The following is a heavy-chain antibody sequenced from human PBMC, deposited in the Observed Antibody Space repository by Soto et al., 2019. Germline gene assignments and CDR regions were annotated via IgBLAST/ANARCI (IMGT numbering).Heavy chain of an antibody. Sequence: GSLRLSCAASAFTFSNYAMTWVRQSPGKGLEWVSSISHDGGSTYYTGSVKGRFTISRDNSKNTLYLQMNSLRAEDTAVYYCAKTSNGYPYYFDYWGQGALVTVSS. D-gene: IGHD3-22*01. CDR3: AKTSNGYPYYFDY. J-gene: IGHJ4*02. V-gene: IGHV3-23*01. CDR2: ISHDGGST. CDR1: AFTFSNYA.